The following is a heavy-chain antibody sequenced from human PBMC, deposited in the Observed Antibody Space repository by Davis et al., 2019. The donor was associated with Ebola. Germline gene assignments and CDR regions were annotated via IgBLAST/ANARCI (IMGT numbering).Heavy chain of an antibody. D-gene: IGHD6-13*01. CDR3: ARDGVAAAGTVD. Sequence: PGGSLRLSCAASGFTFSSYAMHWVRQAPGKGLEWVAVISYDGSNKYYADSVKGRFTISRDNSKNTLYLQMNSLRAEDTAVYYCARDGVAAAGTVDWGQGTLVTVSS. V-gene: IGHV3-30-3*01. CDR2: ISYDGSNK. J-gene: IGHJ4*02. CDR1: GFTFSSYA.